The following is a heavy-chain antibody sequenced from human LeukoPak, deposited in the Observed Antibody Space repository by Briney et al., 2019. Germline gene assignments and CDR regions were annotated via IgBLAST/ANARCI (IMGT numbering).Heavy chain of an antibody. CDR2: ISSSSSTI. J-gene: IGHJ3*02. Sequence: PGGSLRLSCAASGFTFSSYSMNWVRQAPGKGLEWVSYISSSSSTIYYADSVKGRFTISRDNAKNSLYLQMNSLRAEDTAVYYCASLAVAGTGNHAFDIWGQGTMVTVSS. CDR1: GFTFSSYS. CDR3: ASLAVAGTGNHAFDI. V-gene: IGHV3-48*01. D-gene: IGHD6-19*01.